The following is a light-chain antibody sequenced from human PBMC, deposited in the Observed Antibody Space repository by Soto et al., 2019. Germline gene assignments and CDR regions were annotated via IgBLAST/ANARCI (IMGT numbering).Light chain of an antibody. CDR3: SSYTSSSTRLYV. J-gene: IGLJ1*01. V-gene: IGLV2-14*01. CDR2: EVN. Sequence: QSALTQPASVSVSPGQSITISCTGTSSDVGLYDYDSWYQQHPGKAPKLMIYEVNQRPSGVSTRFSGSKSGNTASLTISGLQAEDEADYYCSSYTSSSTRLYVFGTGTKLTGL. CDR1: SSDVGLYDY.